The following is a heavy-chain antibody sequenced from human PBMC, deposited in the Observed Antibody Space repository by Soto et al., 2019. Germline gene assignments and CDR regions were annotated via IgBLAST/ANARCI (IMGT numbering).Heavy chain of an antibody. CDR3: AREGGESSDGLYYFDS. V-gene: IGHV4-30-4*01. CDR2: IYYSGNT. Sequence: SETLSLTCTVSCGFTSSDNYWSWIRQPPGKGLEWIGHIYYSGNTDYNPSLKSRLAISIDTSKNQFSLKLSSVTAADTAVYFCAREGGESSDGLYYFDSWGQGSLVTVSS. CDR1: CGFTSSDNY. J-gene: IGHJ4*02. D-gene: IGHD3-16*01.